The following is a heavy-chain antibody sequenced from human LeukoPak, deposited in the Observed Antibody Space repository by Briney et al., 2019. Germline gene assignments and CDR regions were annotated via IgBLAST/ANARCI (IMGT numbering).Heavy chain of an antibody. Sequence: SQTLSLTCTVSGGSISSGDYYWSWIRQPPGKGLEWIGYIYYSGSTYYNPSLKSRVTISVDTFKNQFSLKLSSVTAADTAVYYCARTRSSTSCYKFGYYYYYMDVWGKGTTVTVSS. D-gene: IGHD2-2*02. CDR2: IYYSGST. V-gene: IGHV4-30-4*08. J-gene: IGHJ6*03. CDR1: GGSISSGDYY. CDR3: ARTRSSTSCYKFGYYYYYMDV.